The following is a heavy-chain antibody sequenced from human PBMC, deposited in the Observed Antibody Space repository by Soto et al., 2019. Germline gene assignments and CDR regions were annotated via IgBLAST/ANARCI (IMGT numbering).Heavy chain of an antibody. J-gene: IGHJ4*02. D-gene: IGHD2-2*01. CDR1: GGSFSGYY. V-gene: IGHV4-34*01. CDR3: AQIGYCSSTSCYEVDY. Sequence: QVQLQQWGAGLLKPSETLSLTCAVYGGSFSGYYWSWIRQPPGKGLEWIGEINHSGSTNYNPSLKSRVTISVDTSKNQFPLKLSSVTAADTAVYYCAQIGYCSSTSCYEVDYWGQGTLVTVSS. CDR2: INHSGST.